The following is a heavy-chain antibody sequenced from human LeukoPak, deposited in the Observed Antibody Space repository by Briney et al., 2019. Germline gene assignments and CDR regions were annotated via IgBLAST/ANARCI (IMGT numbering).Heavy chain of an antibody. D-gene: IGHD1-7*01. CDR3: ARDGTIAGTTGADY. CDR1: GFTFSSYS. Sequence: GGSLRLSCAASGFTFSSYSMNWVRQAPGKGLEWVSSIRSSSSYIYYADSVKGRFTISRDNAKNSLYLQMNSLRAEDTAVYYCARDGTIAGTTGADYWGQGTLVTVSS. V-gene: IGHV3-21*01. J-gene: IGHJ4*02. CDR2: IRSSSSYI.